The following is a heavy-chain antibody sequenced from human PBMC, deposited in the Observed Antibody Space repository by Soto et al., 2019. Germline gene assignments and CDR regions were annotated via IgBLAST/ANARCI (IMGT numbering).Heavy chain of an antibody. CDR2: VDPRDGST. CDR1: GYIFTTYS. V-gene: IGHV1-46*01. J-gene: IGHJ4*02. CDR3: ERVRSSGREFDY. D-gene: IGHD6-25*01. Sequence: QVQLVQSGAEMKRPGASVILSCKASGYIFTTYSIHWVRQTAGQGLEWMAKVDPRDGSTGYAQKFRGRVSMAWDTSTGTVYMEVSSLTSNDTATYYCERVRSSGREFDYWGQGTQVTVSS.